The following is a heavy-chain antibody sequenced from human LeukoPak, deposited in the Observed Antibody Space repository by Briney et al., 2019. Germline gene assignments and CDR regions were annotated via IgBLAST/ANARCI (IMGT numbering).Heavy chain of an antibody. V-gene: IGHV1-2*02. CDR2: INPNSGGT. CDR3: ARDIVVVPAAIAGYYYYGMDV. D-gene: IGHD2-2*01. J-gene: IGHJ6*02. CDR1: GYTFTGYY. Sequence: GASVKVSCKASGYTFTGYYMHWVRQAPGQGLEWMGWINPNSGGTNYAQKFQGRVTITADKSTSTAYMELSSLRSEDTAVYYCARDIVVVPAAIAGYYYYGMDVWGQGTTVTVSS.